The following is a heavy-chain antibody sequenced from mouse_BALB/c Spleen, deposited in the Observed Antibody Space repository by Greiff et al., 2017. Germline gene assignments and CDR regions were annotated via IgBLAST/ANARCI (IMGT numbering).Heavy chain of an antibody. V-gene: IGHV5-17*02. CDR3: ARWNYGSSYAMDY. CDR2: ISSGSSTI. J-gene: IGHJ4*01. Sequence: EVKLVESGGGLVQPGGSRNLSCAASGFTFSSFGMHWVRQAPEKGLEWVAYISSGSSTIYYADTLKGRFTISSDNPKNTLLLQMTSLTSEDTVMYDCARWNYGSSYAMDYWGQGTSVTVSA. D-gene: IGHD1-1*01. CDR1: GFTFSSFG.